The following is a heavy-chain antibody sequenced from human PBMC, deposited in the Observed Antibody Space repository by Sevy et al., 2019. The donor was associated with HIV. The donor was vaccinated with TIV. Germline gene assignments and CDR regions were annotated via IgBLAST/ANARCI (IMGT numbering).Heavy chain of an antibody. CDR2: IKSKIDGETT. Sequence: GGSLRLSCAVSGFTFNNAWMNWVRQAPGTGLQWVGLIKSKIDGETTDYAAPVKGRFSISRDDSKNTLFLQMNSLKIEDTAVYYCATAPGYYDSAPFDYWGPGTLVTVSS. CDR3: ATAPGYYDSAPFDY. J-gene: IGHJ4*02. V-gene: IGHV3-15*01. D-gene: IGHD3-22*01. CDR1: GFTFNNAW.